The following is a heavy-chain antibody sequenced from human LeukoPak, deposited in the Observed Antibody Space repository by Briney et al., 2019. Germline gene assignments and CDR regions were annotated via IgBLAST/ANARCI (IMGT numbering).Heavy chain of an antibody. Sequence: ASVKVSCKASGYTFTSYDINWVRQATGQGLEWMGWISAYNGGTNYAQKLQGRVTMTTDTSTGTAYMELRNLRSDDTAVYYCARAMGQNLAEAFDYWGQGTLVTVSS. CDR2: ISAYNGGT. D-gene: IGHD2/OR15-2a*01. J-gene: IGHJ4*02. CDR3: ARAMGQNLAEAFDY. V-gene: IGHV1-18*01. CDR1: GYTFTSYD.